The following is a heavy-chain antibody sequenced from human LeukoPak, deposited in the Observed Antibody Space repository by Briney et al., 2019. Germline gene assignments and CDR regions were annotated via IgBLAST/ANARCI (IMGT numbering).Heavy chain of an antibody. V-gene: IGHV3-23*01. CDR1: KFTFSSYA. J-gene: IGHJ4*02. D-gene: IGHD6-13*01. CDR3: AKVPSSSWSLTPDYFDY. CDR2: ISGSGGRT. Sequence: GGSMRLSCAAYKFTFSSYAMSWDRQAPGKGLEWVSGISGSGGRTYYADSVKGRFTISRDNSKNTLYLQMNSLRAEDTAVYYCAKVPSSSWSLTPDYFDYWGQGTLVTVSS.